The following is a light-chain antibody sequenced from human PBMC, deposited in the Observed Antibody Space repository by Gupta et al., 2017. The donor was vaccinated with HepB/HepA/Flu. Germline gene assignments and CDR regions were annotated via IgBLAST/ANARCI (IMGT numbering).Light chain of an antibody. CDR3: QQYGRSPWT. J-gene: IGKJ1*01. Sequence: LPPGERTTLSCRASHSSSSTNLAWYQQKSGQAPRLLIYDVSSRGTGIPARFSGSGSGTDFTLTISRLEPEDFAVYYCQQYGRSPWTFGQGTKVEIK. CDR2: DVS. CDR1: HSSSSTN. V-gene: IGKV3-20*01.